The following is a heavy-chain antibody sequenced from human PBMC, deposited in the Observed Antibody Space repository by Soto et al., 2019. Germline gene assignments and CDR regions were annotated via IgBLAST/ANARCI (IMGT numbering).Heavy chain of an antibody. CDR3: ARSRASNYGYWDY. J-gene: IGHJ4*02. V-gene: IGHV3-74*01. CDR1: GVTLSSYW. D-gene: IGHD5-18*01. CDR2: INMDGSTT. Sequence: HPGGSLRLSCAASGVTLSSYWMHWARQVPGKGLVWVSRINMDGSTTNYADSVKGRFTISKDNAKNALYLQINSLTAEDTAVYYCARSRASNYGYWDYWGQGILVTVSS.